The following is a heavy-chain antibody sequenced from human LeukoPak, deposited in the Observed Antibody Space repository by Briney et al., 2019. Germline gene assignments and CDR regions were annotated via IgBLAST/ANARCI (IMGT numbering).Heavy chain of an antibody. CDR1: GGSISSYY. CDR2: IYTSGST. CDR3: AREVPNSSGYYYVRAFDY. Sequence: PSETLSLTCTDSGGSISSYYGSWIRQPAGKGLEWIGRIYTSGSTNYNPSLKSRVTISVDKSKNQFSLKLSSVTAADTAVYYCAREVPNSSGYYYVRAFDYWGQGTLVTVSS. V-gene: IGHV4-4*07. J-gene: IGHJ4*02. D-gene: IGHD3-22*01.